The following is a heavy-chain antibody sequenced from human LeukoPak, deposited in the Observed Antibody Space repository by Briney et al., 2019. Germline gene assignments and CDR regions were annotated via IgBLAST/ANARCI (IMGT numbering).Heavy chain of an antibody. D-gene: IGHD3-3*01. Sequence: SVKVSCKAAGGTFSSYAISWVRQAPGQGLEWMGGIIPIFGTANYAQKFQGRVTITADESTSTAYMELSSLRSEDTAVYYCARESPVITILYGAPKYGMDVWGQGTTVTVSS. V-gene: IGHV1-69*13. J-gene: IGHJ6*02. CDR1: GGTFSSYA. CDR2: IIPIFGTA. CDR3: ARESPVITILYGAPKYGMDV.